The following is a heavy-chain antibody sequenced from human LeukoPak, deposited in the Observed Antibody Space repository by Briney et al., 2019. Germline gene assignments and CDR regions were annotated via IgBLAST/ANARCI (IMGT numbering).Heavy chain of an antibody. CDR2: ISYNGGST. Sequence: GGSLRLSCAASGFTFSSYGMSWVRQAPGKGLEWVSGISYNGGSTYYADSVKGRFTISRDNAKNSLYLQMNTLRAEDTAVYYCVRDTRIGSSWQDFDYWGQGTLVTVSS. D-gene: IGHD6-13*01. J-gene: IGHJ4*02. V-gene: IGHV3-23*01. CDR1: GFTFSSYG. CDR3: VRDTRIGSSWQDFDY.